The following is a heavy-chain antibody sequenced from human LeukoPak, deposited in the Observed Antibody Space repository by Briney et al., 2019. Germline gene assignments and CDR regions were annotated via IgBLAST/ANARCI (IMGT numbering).Heavy chain of an antibody. V-gene: IGHV3-23*01. J-gene: IGHJ5*02. D-gene: IGHD3-22*01. Sequence: GGSLRLSCAASGFTFSSYAMSLVRQASGKGLEWVSALSGRGGSTYYADPVKGRFTISRDNSKNTLYLQMNSLRAEDTAVYYCAKAGAYSIGYYYMSWGQGTLFTVSS. CDR3: AKAGAYSIGYYYMS. CDR1: GFTFSSYA. CDR2: LSGRGGST.